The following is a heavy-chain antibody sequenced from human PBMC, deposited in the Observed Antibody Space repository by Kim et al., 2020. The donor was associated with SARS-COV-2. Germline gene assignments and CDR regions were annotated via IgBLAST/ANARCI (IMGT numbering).Heavy chain of an antibody. CDR2: INAANGNT. D-gene: IGHD2-15*01. CDR1: GYSFTAYT. CDR3: ARGAYCRGGICFPPGGY. Sequence: ASVKVSCKASGYSFTAYTIHWVRQAPGQRLEWMGWINAANGNTEISQKFQGRVTSSRDTSATTVHMEVSSLRSEDTAVYYCARGAYCRGGICFPPGGYWGQGTLVIVSS. V-gene: IGHV1-3*01. J-gene: IGHJ4*02.